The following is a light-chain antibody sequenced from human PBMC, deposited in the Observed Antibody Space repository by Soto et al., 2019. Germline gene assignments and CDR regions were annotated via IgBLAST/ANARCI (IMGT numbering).Light chain of an antibody. J-gene: IGLJ3*02. V-gene: IGLV1-40*01. CDR3: QAFDKGGSASGV. CDR1: SSHIGATYD. CDR2: GNS. Sequence: QSVLTQPPSVSGAPGQRVTISCAGSSSHIGATYDIHWYQQLPGAAPRLLIYGNSNRPSGVPDRFAGSKSGTSASLAIIGLRVEDEGIYYCQAFDKGGSASGVFGGGTKLTVL.